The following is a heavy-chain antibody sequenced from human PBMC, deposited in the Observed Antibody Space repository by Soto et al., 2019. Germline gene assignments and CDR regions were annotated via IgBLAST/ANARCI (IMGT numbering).Heavy chain of an antibody. Sequence: SETLSLTCTVSGGSITSYYWSWIRQPPGKGLEWIGNIYNSGSSHYNPSLKSRVTISVDTSKNQFSLNLRSVTAADTAVYHCARGTMVRGIGAFDIWGQGTMVTVSS. CDR2: IYNSGSS. J-gene: IGHJ3*02. D-gene: IGHD3-10*01. V-gene: IGHV4-59*01. CDR1: GGSITSYY. CDR3: ARGTMVRGIGAFDI.